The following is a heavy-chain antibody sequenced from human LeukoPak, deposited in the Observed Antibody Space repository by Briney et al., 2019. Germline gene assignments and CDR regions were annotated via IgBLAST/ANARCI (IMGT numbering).Heavy chain of an antibody. CDR1: GFTFSSYS. J-gene: IGHJ4*02. V-gene: IGHV3-21*01. CDR3: ARGLSHYDFWSGYQIPFDF. Sequence: PGGSLRPSCAASGFTFSSYSMNWVRQAPGKGLEWVSSISSSSSYIYYADSVKGRFTISRDNAKNSLYLQMNSLRAEDTAVYYCARGLSHYDFWSGYQIPFDFRGQGTLVTVSS. CDR2: ISSSSSYI. D-gene: IGHD3-3*01.